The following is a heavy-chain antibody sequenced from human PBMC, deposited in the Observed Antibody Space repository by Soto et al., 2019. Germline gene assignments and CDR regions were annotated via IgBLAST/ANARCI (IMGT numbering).Heavy chain of an antibody. V-gene: IGHV4-59*08. D-gene: IGHD3-10*01. CDR3: ARPGSSSYWYFDL. J-gene: IGHJ2*01. Sequence: QVQLQESGPGLVKPSETLSLTCTVSGGSINNYYWSWIRQPPGKGLEWIGYIYYTGSTNYNPSLSSRVTRSLDPSMTHFSLRLSSVTATDTAVYYCARPGSSSYWYFDLGGRGSLVTVSS. CDR2: IYYTGST. CDR1: GGSINNYY.